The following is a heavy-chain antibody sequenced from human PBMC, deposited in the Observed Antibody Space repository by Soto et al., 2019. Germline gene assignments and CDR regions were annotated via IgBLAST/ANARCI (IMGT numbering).Heavy chain of an antibody. V-gene: IGHV5-51*01. J-gene: IGHJ6*03. CDR3: ARLQEGGYEEVPSYYYYDMDV. D-gene: IGHD5-12*01. Sequence: AESLKISCKGSGYSFTSYWIGWGRQMPGKGLEWMGIIYPGDSDTRYSPSFQGQVTISADKSISTAYLQWSSLKASDTAMYYCARLQEGGYEEVPSYYYYDMDVWGKGTTV. CDR1: GYSFTSYW. CDR2: IYPGDSDT.